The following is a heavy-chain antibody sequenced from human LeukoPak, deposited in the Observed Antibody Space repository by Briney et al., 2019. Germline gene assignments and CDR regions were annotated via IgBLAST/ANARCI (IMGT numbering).Heavy chain of an antibody. V-gene: IGHV4-39*07. CDR1: GGSISSSSYY. D-gene: IGHD3-10*01. CDR3: ARSSGSGSYYNFDY. Sequence: SETLSLTCTVSGGSISSSSYYWGWIRQPPGKGLEWIGSIYYSGSTYYNPSPKSRVTISVDTSRNQFSLKLSSVTAADTAVYYCARSSGSGSYYNFDYWGQGTLVTVSS. J-gene: IGHJ4*02. CDR2: IYYSGST.